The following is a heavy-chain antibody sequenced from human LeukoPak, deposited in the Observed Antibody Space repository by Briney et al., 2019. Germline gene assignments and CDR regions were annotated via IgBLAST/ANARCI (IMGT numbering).Heavy chain of an antibody. D-gene: IGHD3-10*01. CDR1: GFTFNKYW. Sequence: GGSLRLSCATSGFTFNKYWLTWVRQPPGKGLEWVANINQDDSQIYYLESVEGRFTITRDNAKNSLHLQMNSLRAEDTVIYYCARGYYCSGTYYLSFFDYWGQGTLVTVSS. CDR3: ARGYYCSGTYYLSFFDY. CDR2: INQDDSQI. V-gene: IGHV3-7*01. J-gene: IGHJ4*02.